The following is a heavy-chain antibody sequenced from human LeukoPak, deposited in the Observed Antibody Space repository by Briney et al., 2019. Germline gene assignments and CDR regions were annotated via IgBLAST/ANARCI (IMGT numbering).Heavy chain of an antibody. J-gene: IGHJ4*02. D-gene: IGHD5-18*01. V-gene: IGHV1-2*02. CDR2: INPNSGVT. Sequence: ASVKVSCKASGYTFTSYPISWVRQAPGQGLEWMGWINPNSGVTSYSQKFQGRVTMTRDVSISTAYMELSRLRSDGTAVYYCARELTAGGDFWGQGTLVTVSS. CDR1: GYTFTSYP. CDR3: ARELTAGGDF.